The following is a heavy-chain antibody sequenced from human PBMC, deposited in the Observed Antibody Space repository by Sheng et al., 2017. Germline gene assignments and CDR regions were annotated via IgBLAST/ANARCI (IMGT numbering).Heavy chain of an antibody. D-gene: IGHD1-26*01. CDR3: ARDTLAVGGRFDP. Sequence: QVQLVQSGAEVKKPGSSVKVSCKASGGTFSSYAISWVRQAPGQGLEWMGGIIPILGIANYAQKFQGRVTITADKSTSTAYMELSSLRSEDTAVYYCARDTLAVGGRFDPWGQGTLVTVSS. V-gene: IGHV1-69*04. CDR1: GGTFSSYA. J-gene: IGHJ5*02. CDR2: IIPILGIA.